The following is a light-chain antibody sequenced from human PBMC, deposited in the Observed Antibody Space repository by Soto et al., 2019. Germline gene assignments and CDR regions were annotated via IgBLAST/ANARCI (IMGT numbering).Light chain of an antibody. V-gene: IGKV1-5*03. Sequence: DIQMTQSPSTLSASVVYRFTITCRASQSFSNWLAWYHKKPGKAPKILIYKASSLESGGPSRFSGSGYGTEFTLTISSLRPDDFATYYSKQYANXPLTCGGGTKV. CDR2: KAS. CDR1: QSFSNW. J-gene: IGKJ4*01. CDR3: KQYANXPLT.